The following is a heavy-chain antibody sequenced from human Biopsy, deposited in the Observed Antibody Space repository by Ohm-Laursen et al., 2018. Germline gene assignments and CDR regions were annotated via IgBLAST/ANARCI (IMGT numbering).Heavy chain of an antibody. V-gene: IGHV1-18*01. J-gene: IGHJ6*02. D-gene: IGHD2-2*01. CDR2: INPYNGDT. Sequence: ALVKVSCKASGYTFINYGFSWVRQAPGQGLEWMGWINPYNGDTNYAQKLQGRVTMTTDTSTSTAYMELRSLRSDDTAVYYCARDYQPTIITIHYYYYGMDVWGQGTTVTVSS. CDR1: GYTFINYG. CDR3: ARDYQPTIITIHYYYYGMDV.